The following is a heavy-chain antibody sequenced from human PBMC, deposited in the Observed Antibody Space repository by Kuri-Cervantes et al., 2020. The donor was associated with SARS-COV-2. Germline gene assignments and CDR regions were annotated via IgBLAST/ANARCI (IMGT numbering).Heavy chain of an antibody. Sequence: ASVKVSCKASGYTFTGYYMHWVRQAPGQGLEWMGWINPNSGGTNYAQKFQGRVTITTDESTSTAYMELSSLRSEDTAVYYCATPGVTTLSPESDAFDIWGQGTMVTVSS. J-gene: IGHJ3*02. CDR2: INPNSGGT. CDR3: ATPGVTTLSPESDAFDI. V-gene: IGHV1-2*02. CDR1: GYTFTGYY. D-gene: IGHD4-17*01.